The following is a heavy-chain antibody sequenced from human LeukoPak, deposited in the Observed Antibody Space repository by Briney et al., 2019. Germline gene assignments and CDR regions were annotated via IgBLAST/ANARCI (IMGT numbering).Heavy chain of an antibody. CDR2: IYPGDSDT. D-gene: IGHD3-10*01. CDR1: GYNFSNYW. J-gene: IGHJ5*02. CDR3: ARSVMARGVYWFDP. Sequence: GESLKISCLGSGYNFSNYWIGWVRQMPGKGLEWMGIIYPGDSDTRYSPSFQGQVTISADKSISTAYLQWSSLKAPDTAMYYCARSVMARGVYWFDPWGQGTLVTVSS. V-gene: IGHV5-51*01.